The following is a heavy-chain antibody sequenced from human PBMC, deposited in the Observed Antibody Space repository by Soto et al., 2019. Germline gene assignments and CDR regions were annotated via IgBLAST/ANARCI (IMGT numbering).Heavy chain of an antibody. V-gene: IGHV1-18*01. J-gene: IGHJ4*02. CDR1: GYAFTTYG. CDR3: ARGGYGDY. CDR2: ISAHNGNT. Sequence: QVHLVQSGAEVKKPGASVKVSCQGSGYAFTTYGITWVRQAPGQGLEWMGWISAHNGNTNYAQKLQGRVTVTRDTSTSTAYMELRSLRYDDTAVYYWARGGYGDYWGQGAVVTVSS. D-gene: IGHD1-1*01.